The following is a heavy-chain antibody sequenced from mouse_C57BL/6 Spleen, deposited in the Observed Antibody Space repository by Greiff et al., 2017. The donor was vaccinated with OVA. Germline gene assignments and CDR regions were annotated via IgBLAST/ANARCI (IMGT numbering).Heavy chain of an antibody. CDR3: ARGGYGNSYYFDY. D-gene: IGHD2-1*01. Sequence: EVKLQESGPELVKPGASVKMSCKASGYTFTDYNMHWVKQSHGKSLEWIGYINPNNGGTSYNQKFKGKATLTVNKSSSTAYMELRSLTSEDSAVYYCARGGYGNSYYFDYWGQGTTLTVSS. CDR1: GYTFTDYN. V-gene: IGHV1-22*01. CDR2: INPNNGGT. J-gene: IGHJ2*01.